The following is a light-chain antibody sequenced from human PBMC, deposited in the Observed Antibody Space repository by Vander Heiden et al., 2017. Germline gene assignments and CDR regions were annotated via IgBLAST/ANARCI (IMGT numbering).Light chain of an antibody. Sequence: DIVMTQSPDSLAVSLGERATINCKSSQSVLSSSNNKNYLTWFQQKPGRPPKLLIYWASTRESGVPDRFSGSGSGTDFTLTISSLQAEDVAVYYCQQYYNIPRTFGQGTKVEIK. J-gene: IGKJ1*01. CDR2: WAS. CDR3: QQYYNIPRT. CDR1: QSVLSSSNNKNY. V-gene: IGKV4-1*01.